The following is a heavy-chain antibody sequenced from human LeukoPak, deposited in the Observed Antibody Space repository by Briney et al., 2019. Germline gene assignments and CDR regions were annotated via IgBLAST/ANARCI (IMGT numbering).Heavy chain of an antibody. D-gene: IGHD3-10*01. Sequence: SVKVSCKASGGTFSSYAISWVRQAPGQELEWMGGIIPIFGTANYAQKFQGRVTITADESTSTAYMELSSLRSEDTAVYYCAREAYYYGSGSYRYFDYWGQGTLVTVSS. CDR1: GGTFSSYA. CDR3: AREAYYYGSGSYRYFDY. J-gene: IGHJ4*02. V-gene: IGHV1-69*01. CDR2: IIPIFGTA.